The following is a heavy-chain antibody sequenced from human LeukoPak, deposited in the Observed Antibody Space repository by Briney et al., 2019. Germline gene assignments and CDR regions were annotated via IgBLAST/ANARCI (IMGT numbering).Heavy chain of an antibody. D-gene: IGHD6-13*01. CDR2: IRYDGSNK. CDR3: VKQQLGYFDY. CDR1: GFNFGAYA. Sequence: GGSLRLSCRASGFNFGAYAMSWFRQAPGKGLEWVAFIRYDGSNKYYADSVKGRFTISRDNSKNTLYLQMNSLRAEDTAVYYCVKQQLGYFDYWGQGTLVTVSS. V-gene: IGHV3-30*02. J-gene: IGHJ4*02.